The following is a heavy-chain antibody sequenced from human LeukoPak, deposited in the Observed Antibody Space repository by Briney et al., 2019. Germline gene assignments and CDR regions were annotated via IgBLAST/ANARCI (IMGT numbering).Heavy chain of an antibody. V-gene: IGHV3-48*02. CDR2: VRSSGYPI. J-gene: IGHJ4*02. CDR3: VRDPDALDY. Sequence: GGSLRLSCAASGFTLSSYSMNWVRQAPGKGLEWVSYVRSSGYPIHYADSVKGRFTISRDNAKSSVYLQMNSLRDEDTAVYYCVRDPDALDYWGQGTLVTVSS. CDR1: GFTLSSYS.